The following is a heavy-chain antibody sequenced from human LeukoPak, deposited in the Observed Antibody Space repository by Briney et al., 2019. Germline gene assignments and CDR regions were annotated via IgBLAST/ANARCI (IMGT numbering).Heavy chain of an antibody. V-gene: IGHV4-61*10. J-gene: IGHJ6*03. CDR2: IYHSGST. CDR3: ARAVGYCSSTSCFYYYYYMDV. Sequence: PSETLSLTCTVSGGSISSGSYYWSWIRQPAGKGLEWIGYIYHSGSTYYNPSLKSRVTISVDRSKNQISLKLSSVTATDTAVYYCARAVGYCSSTSCFYYYYYMDVWGKGTTVTVSS. CDR1: GGSISSGSYY. D-gene: IGHD2-2*01.